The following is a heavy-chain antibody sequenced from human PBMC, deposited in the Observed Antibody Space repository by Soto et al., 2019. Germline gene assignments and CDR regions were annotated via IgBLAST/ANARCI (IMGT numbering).Heavy chain of an antibody. D-gene: IGHD2-15*01. V-gene: IGHV1-18*01. J-gene: IGHJ6*02. CDR2: ISTYNSNT. Sequence: QVQLVQSGAEVMKPGASVKVSCKASGYTFARYGISWVRQAPGQGLEWMGWISTYNSNTNYARKFQGRVSLTTDTPTNTAYMELRILTPDDTALYYCAREGFCSSGSCALYSHDYFGMDVWGQGTTVTVSS. CDR3: AREGFCSSGSCALYSHDYFGMDV. CDR1: GYTFARYG.